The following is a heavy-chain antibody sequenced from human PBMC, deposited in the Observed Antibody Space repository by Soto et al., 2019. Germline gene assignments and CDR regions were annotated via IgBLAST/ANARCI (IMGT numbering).Heavy chain of an antibody. CDR2: IWYDGSNK. D-gene: IGHD5-18*01. Sequence: GGSLRLSCAASGFTFSSYGMHWVRQAPGKGLEWVAVIWYDGSNKYYADSVKGRFTISRDNSKNTLYLQMNSLRAEDTAVYYCAKIGYSYGYPYYYGMDVWGQGTTVTVSS. CDR3: AKIGYSYGYPYYYGMDV. CDR1: GFTFSSYG. V-gene: IGHV3-33*06. J-gene: IGHJ6*02.